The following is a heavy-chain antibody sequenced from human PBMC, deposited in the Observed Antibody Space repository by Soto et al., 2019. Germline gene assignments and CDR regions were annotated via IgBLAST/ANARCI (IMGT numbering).Heavy chain of an antibody. CDR2: ISAYNGNT. D-gene: IGHD1-1*01. Sequence: QVQLVQSGAEVKKPGASVKVSCKASGYTFTSYGISWVRQAPGQGLERMGWISAYNGNTNYAQKLQGRVTITTDTSTSTAYMERRRRRSDDTAVYDFARGSNDSDYGGQGTLVTVSS. CDR1: GYTFTSYG. CDR3: ARGSNDSDY. J-gene: IGHJ4*02. V-gene: IGHV1-18*01.